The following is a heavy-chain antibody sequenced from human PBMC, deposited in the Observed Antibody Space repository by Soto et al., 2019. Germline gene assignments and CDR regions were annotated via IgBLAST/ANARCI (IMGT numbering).Heavy chain of an antibody. D-gene: IGHD2-15*01. J-gene: IGHJ6*02. CDR1: GYTFTAYY. V-gene: IGHV1-2*02. Sequence: GASVKVSCKASGYTFTAYYLHWVRQAPGQGLEWMGWINPNSATTKYVGKFQGRVTMTRDTSISTAYMELTDLRSDDTAVYYCARDVLLVGAPDGDCSGGSCKFPPGCMDVWGQGTTVTVSS. CDR3: ARDVLLVGAPDGDCSGGSCKFPPGCMDV. CDR2: INPNSATT.